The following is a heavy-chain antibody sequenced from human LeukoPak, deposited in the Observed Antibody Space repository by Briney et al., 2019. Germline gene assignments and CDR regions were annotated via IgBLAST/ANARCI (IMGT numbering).Heavy chain of an antibody. CDR3: SRGLDSRKLGY. J-gene: IGHJ4*02. CDR1: GASFSSGDKY. CDR2: IHPSGTL. V-gene: IGHV4-31*03. D-gene: IGHD3-22*01. Sequence: SETLSLTCTVSGASFSSGDKYWNWIPQSPGMGLEWIGSIHPSGTLYNNPSLESRVTMSMDTSKNQFSLNLNSVTAADTAVYFCSRGLDSRKLGYWGQGTLVTVSS.